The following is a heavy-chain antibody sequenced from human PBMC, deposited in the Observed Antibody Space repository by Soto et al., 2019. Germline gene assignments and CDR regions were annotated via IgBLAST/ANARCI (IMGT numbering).Heavy chain of an antibody. CDR1: GWSFSGYY. J-gene: IGHJ6*02. CDR3: ARVPTLGYCSGGSCPWRWYYGMDV. Sequence: XETLSLTCAVYGWSFSGYYWSWIRQAPGKGLDWIGEINHSGSTNYNPSLKSRVTISVDTSKNQFSLKLSSVTAADTAVYYCARVPTLGYCSGGSCPWRWYYGMDVWGQGTTVTVSS. CDR2: INHSGST. V-gene: IGHV4-34*01. D-gene: IGHD2-15*01.